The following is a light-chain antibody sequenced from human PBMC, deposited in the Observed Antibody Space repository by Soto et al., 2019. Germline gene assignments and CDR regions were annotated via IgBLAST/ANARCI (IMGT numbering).Light chain of an antibody. CDR1: QSINRW. J-gene: IGKJ1*01. CDR2: DAS. CDR3: LQYNSYSTWT. V-gene: IGKV1-5*01. Sequence: DIQMTPSPSTLSASVVARVTITGRASQSINRWLAWYQQKPGQAPELLIFDASTLKGGVPSKFSGSGSGTEFTLTISSLQPDDFATYFCLQYNSYSTWTFGQGTKVDIK.